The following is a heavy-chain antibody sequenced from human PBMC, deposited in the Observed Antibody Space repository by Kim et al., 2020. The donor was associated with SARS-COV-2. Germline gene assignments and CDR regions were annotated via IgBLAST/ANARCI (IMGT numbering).Heavy chain of an antibody. V-gene: IGHV4-31*02. Sequence: YYNPSLKSRVTISVDTSKNQFSLKLSSVTAADTAVYYCARDVNGDYVYDYWGQGTLVTVSS. D-gene: IGHD4-17*01. CDR3: ARDVNGDYVYDY. J-gene: IGHJ4*02.